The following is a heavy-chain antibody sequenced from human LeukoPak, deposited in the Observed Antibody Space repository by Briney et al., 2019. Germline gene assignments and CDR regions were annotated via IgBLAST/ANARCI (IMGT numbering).Heavy chain of an antibody. CDR1: GYTFTGYY. Sequence: ASVKVSCKASGYTFTGYYMHWVRQAPGRGLEWMGRINPNSGGTNYAQKFQGRVTMTRDTSISTAYMELSRLRSDDTAVYYCARDPDRWAYCGGDCYPYYYYGMDVWGQGTTVTVSS. J-gene: IGHJ6*02. CDR2: INPNSGGT. D-gene: IGHD2-21*02. V-gene: IGHV1-2*06. CDR3: ARDPDRWAYCGGDCYPYYYYGMDV.